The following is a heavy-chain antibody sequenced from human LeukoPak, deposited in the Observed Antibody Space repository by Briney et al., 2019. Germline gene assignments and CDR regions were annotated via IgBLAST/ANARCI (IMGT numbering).Heavy chain of an antibody. CDR3: ARRPRRGDYNLDFDY. CDR2: ISSSSSYI. V-gene: IGHV3-21*01. J-gene: IGHJ4*02. D-gene: IGHD4-17*01. CDR1: GFTFSSYS. Sequence: GGSLRLSCAASGFTFSSYSMNWVRQAPGKGLEWVSSISSSSSYIYYADSVKGRFTISRDNAKNSLYLQMNSLRAEDTAVYYCARRPRRGDYNLDFDYWGQGTLVTASS.